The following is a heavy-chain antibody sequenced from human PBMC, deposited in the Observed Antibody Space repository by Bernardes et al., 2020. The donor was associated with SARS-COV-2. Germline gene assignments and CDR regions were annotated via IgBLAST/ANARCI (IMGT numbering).Heavy chain of an antibody. CDR1: GFTFSSYS. CDR3: ARDYIEVLTGTDAFDI. V-gene: IGHV3-48*01. D-gene: IGHD1-1*01. J-gene: IGHJ3*02. Sequence: GGPLRLSCATSGFTFSSYSMNWVRQAPGKGLEWLSYMSSSSNTIFYADSVKGRFTISRDYAENSLYLQMNSLRAEDTGVYYCARDYIEVLTGTDAFDIWGQGTMVTVSP. CDR2: MSSSSNTI.